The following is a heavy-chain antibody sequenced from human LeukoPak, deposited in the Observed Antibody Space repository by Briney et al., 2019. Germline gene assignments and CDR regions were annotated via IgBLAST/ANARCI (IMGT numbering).Heavy chain of an antibody. CDR2: MSPSSGNS. Sequence: ASVKVSCKASGGTFSSYAISWVRQAPGQGLEWLGWMSPSSGNSGYAQRFQDRATMTRDITDSTAYMELRSLRSNETAVYFCTRGYYHYVLDVWGQGTTVTVSS. V-gene: IGHV1-8*02. J-gene: IGHJ6*02. CDR1: GGTFSSYA. CDR3: TRGYYHYVLDV. D-gene: IGHD3-10*02.